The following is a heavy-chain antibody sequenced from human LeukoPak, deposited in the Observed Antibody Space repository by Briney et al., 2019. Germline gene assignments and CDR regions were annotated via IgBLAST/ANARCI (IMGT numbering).Heavy chain of an antibody. D-gene: IGHD2-2*01. CDR2: ISAYNGNT. J-gene: IGHJ5*02. Sequence: GASVKVSCKASGYTFTSYGISWVRQAPGQGLEWMGWISAYNGNTNYAQKLQGRVTMTTDTSTSTAYMELRSLRSDDTAVYYCARDRNIAVVPAANLFDPWGQGTLVTVSS. CDR1: GYTFTSYG. CDR3: ARDRNIAVVPAANLFDP. V-gene: IGHV1-18*01.